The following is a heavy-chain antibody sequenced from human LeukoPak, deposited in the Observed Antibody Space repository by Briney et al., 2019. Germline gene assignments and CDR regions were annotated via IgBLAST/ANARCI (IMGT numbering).Heavy chain of an antibody. Sequence: GASVTVSCKASGYTFTGYYMHWVRQAPGQGLEWMGWTNPNSGGTNYAQKFQGWVTMTRDTSISTAYMELSRLRSDDTAVYYCARAAMGNFDYWGQGTLVTVSS. J-gene: IGHJ4*02. CDR1: GYTFTGYY. D-gene: IGHD5-18*01. CDR2: TNPNSGGT. CDR3: ARAAMGNFDY. V-gene: IGHV1-2*04.